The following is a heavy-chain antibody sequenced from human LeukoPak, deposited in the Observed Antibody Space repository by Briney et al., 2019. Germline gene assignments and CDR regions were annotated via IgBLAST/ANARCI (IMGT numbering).Heavy chain of an antibody. D-gene: IGHD6-13*01. V-gene: IGHV3-11*05. J-gene: IGHJ4*02. CDR3: GKDRSSSWSNSGIDY. CDR1: GFTFSDYY. Sequence: GGSLRLSCAASGFTFSDYYMSWIRQAPGKGLEWVSYISSSSSYTNYADSVKGRFTISRDNAKNSLYLQMDSLKTEDTALYYCGKDRSSSWSNSGIDYWGQGALVTVSS. CDR2: ISSSSSYT.